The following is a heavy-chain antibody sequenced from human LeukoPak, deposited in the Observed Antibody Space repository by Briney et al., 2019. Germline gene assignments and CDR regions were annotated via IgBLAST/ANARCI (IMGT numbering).Heavy chain of an antibody. J-gene: IGHJ6*02. CDR3: ARSGTNYDILTGYYNAGMDV. CDR1: GFTFSSYE. D-gene: IGHD3-9*01. CDR2: ISSSGSPI. V-gene: IGHV3-48*03. Sequence: GGSLRLSCAVSGFTFSSYEMNWVRQARGKGLEWVSYISSSGSPIYYADSVKGRFTMSRDNAKNSLYLQMNSLRAEDTAVYYCARSGTNYDILTGYYNAGMDVWGQGTTVTVSS.